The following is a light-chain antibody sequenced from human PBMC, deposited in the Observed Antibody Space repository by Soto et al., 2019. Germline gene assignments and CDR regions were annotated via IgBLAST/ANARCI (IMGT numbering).Light chain of an antibody. Sequence: EIVLTQSPGSLSLSPGERATLSCRASQSVSSNYLAWYQQKPGQAPRLVIYAVSSRATGIPDRFSGSGSGTDFTLTISRLEPEDFAVYYCQQYGTSPPMYTFGQGTKLEIK. CDR3: QQYGTSPPMYT. J-gene: IGKJ2*01. CDR1: QSVSSNY. V-gene: IGKV3-20*01. CDR2: AVS.